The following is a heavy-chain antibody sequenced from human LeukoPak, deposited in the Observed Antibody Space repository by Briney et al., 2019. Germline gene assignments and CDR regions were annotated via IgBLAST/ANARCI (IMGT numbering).Heavy chain of an antibody. V-gene: IGHV4-34*01. D-gene: IGHD3-22*01. Sequence: PSETLSLTCAVYGGSFSGYYWSWIRRPPGKGLEWIGEINHSGSTNYNPSLKSRVTISVDPSKNQFSLKLSSVTAADTAVYYCARTDYDSSGYYSYWGQGTLVTVSS. CDR2: INHSGST. J-gene: IGHJ4*02. CDR1: GGSFSGYY. CDR3: ARTDYDSSGYYSY.